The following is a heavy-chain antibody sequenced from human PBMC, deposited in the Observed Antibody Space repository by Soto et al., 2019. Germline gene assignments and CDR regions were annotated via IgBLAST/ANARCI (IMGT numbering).Heavy chain of an antibody. D-gene: IGHD4-17*01. V-gene: IGHV4-59*01. CDR2: IYYSGNT. CDR1: GGSISSYY. Sequence: PSETLSLTCTVSGGSISSYYWSWIRQSPGKGLGWIGCIYYSGNTNYNPSLKSRVTISVNTSKNQFSLRLTSVTAADTAVYYCARAAVTHERYHYGMDVWGQGTMVTVSS. CDR3: ARAAVTHERYHYGMDV. J-gene: IGHJ6*02.